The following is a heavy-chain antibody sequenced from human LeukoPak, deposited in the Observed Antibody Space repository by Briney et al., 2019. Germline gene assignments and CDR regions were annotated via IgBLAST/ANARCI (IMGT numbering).Heavy chain of an antibody. CDR3: ARSPPRYCSSTSCYHGYYYYGMDV. CDR1: GFTFSSYW. J-gene: IGHJ6*02. D-gene: IGHD2-2*01. V-gene: IGHV3-7*01. Sequence: GGSLRLSCAASGFTFSSYWMSWVRQAPGKGLEWVANIKQDGSEKYYVDSVKGRFTISRDNAKNSLYLQMNSLRAEDTAVYYCARSPPRYCSSTSCYHGYYYYGMDVWGQGTTVTVSS. CDR2: IKQDGSEK.